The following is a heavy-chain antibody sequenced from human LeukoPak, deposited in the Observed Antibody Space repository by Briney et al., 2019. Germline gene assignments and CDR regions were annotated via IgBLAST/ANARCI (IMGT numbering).Heavy chain of an antibody. CDR1: GYSISSGFY. V-gene: IGHV4-38-2*02. CDR3: ARVLAYSASSDY. Sequence: SETLSLTCTVSGYSISSGFYWGWIRQPPGKGLKWVGSVHHSGITYYNPSLKSRVTISVDTSKNQFSLKLSSVTAADTAVYYCARVLAYSASSDYWGQGTLVTVSS. D-gene: IGHD4-11*01. CDR2: VHHSGIT. J-gene: IGHJ4*02.